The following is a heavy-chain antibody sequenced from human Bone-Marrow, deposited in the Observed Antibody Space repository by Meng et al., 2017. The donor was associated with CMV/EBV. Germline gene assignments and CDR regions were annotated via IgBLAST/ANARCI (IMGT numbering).Heavy chain of an antibody. CDR2: IRYDGSNK. D-gene: IGHD2-2*02. V-gene: IGHV3-30*02. CDR1: GFTFSSYG. CDR3: VRGAMCSSTSCYKYYYYGMDV. Sequence: GESLKISCAASGFTFSSYGMHWVRQAPGKGLEWVAFIRYDGSNKYYADSVKGRFTISRDNSKNTLYLQMNSLRAEDTAVYYCVRGAMCSSTSCYKYYYYGMDVWGQGTTVTVSS. J-gene: IGHJ6*02.